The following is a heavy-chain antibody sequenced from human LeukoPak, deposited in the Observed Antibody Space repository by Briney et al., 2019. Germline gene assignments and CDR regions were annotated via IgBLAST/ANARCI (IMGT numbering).Heavy chain of an antibody. CDR2: IKKDGSEK. V-gene: IGHV3-7*01. CDR1: GFTFSSYW. Sequence: GGSLRLSCAASGFTFSSYWMSWVRQAPGKGLEWVANIKKDGSEKYYVDSVKGRFTISRDNAKTSLYLQMNSLRAEDTAVYYCARDPPSRGTRYFDYWGQGILVTVSS. D-gene: IGHD3-16*01. CDR3: ARDPPSRGTRYFDY. J-gene: IGHJ4*02.